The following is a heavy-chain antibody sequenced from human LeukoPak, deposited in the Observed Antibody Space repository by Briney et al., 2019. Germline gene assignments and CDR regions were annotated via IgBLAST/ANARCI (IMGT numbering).Heavy chain of an antibody. J-gene: IGHJ4*02. Sequence: GGSLRLSCAPSGFTFSSYAMHWVGQAPAKGLEWVAVIALDAYREYHADSVKGRFTISRDNSKNTLYLQMNSLRAEDTAVYYCARDFSGASRIDYWGQGTLVTVSS. CDR1: GFTFSSYA. D-gene: IGHD4/OR15-4a*01. CDR3: ARDFSGASRIDY. CDR2: IALDAYRE. V-gene: IGHV3-30-3*01.